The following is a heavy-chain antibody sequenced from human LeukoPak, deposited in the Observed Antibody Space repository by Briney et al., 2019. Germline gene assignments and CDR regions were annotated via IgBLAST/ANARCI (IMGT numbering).Heavy chain of an antibody. D-gene: IGHD6-6*01. CDR1: GYTFPSYS. V-gene: IGHV1-46*01. CDR2: INPTGGST. J-gene: IGHJ4*02. CDR3: ARTAARRFDY. Sequence: ASVKVSCKASGYTFPSYSMHWVRQAPGRGLEWMGIINPTGGSTTYAQKFQGRVTMTRDTSTSTVYMEPSSLRSDDTAVYYCARTAARRFDYWGQGTLVTVSS.